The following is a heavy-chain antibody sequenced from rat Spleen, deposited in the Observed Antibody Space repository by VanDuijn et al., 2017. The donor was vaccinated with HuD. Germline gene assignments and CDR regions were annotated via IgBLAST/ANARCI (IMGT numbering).Heavy chain of an antibody. D-gene: IGHD1-11*01. CDR2: IWNSGGT. J-gene: IGHJ2*01. Sequence: QVQLKESGPGLVQPSQTLSLTCTVAGFSLTSYNVHWVRQFPGKGLEWMGVIWNSGGTRYNSALKSRLSISKDTSKSQVFLKMNSLQTEDTATYYCAREGSGGFDYWGQGVMVTVSS. CDR1: GFSLTSYN. CDR3: AREGSGGFDY. V-gene: IGHV2-41*01.